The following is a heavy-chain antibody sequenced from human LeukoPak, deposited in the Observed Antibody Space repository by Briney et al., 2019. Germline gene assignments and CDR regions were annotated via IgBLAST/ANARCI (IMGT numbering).Heavy chain of an antibody. Sequence: PGGSLRLSCAAPGFTFSSYSMNWVRQAPGKGLEWVSSISSSSSYIYYADSVKGRFTISRDNAKNSLYLQMNSLRAEDTAVYYCARPPYSSSWYGDYWGQGTLVTVSS. J-gene: IGHJ4*02. D-gene: IGHD6-13*01. CDR2: ISSSSSYI. V-gene: IGHV3-21*01. CDR3: ARPPYSSSWYGDY. CDR1: GFTFSSYS.